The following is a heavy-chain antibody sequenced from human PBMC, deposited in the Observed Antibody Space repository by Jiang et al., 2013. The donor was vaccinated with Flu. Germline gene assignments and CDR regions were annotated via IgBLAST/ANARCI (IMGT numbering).Heavy chain of an antibody. V-gene: IGHV5-51*01. J-gene: IGHJ6*04. CDR1: GYSFTSYW. CDR3: ARHQLWFGESRDYYGMDV. D-gene: IGHD3-10*01. CDR2: IYPGDSDT. Sequence: GAEVKKPGESLKISCKGSGYSFTSYWIGWVRQMPGKGLEWMGIIYPGDSDTRYSPSFQGQVTISADKSISTAYLQWSSLKASDTAMYYCARHQLWFGESRDYYGMDVWGKGTTVTVSS.